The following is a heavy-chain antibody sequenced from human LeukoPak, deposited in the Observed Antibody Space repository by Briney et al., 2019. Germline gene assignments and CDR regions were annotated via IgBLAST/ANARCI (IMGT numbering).Heavy chain of an antibody. CDR1: GFTFSSYS. V-gene: IGHV3-21*01. CDR3: ARELYDILTGYGYY. Sequence: GGSLRLSCAASGFTFSSYSMNWVRQAPGKGLEWVSSISSSSSYIYYADSVKGRFTISRDNAKNTLYLQMNSLRAEDTAVYYCARELYDILTGYGYYWGQGTLVTVSS. J-gene: IGHJ4*02. CDR2: ISSSSSYI. D-gene: IGHD3-9*01.